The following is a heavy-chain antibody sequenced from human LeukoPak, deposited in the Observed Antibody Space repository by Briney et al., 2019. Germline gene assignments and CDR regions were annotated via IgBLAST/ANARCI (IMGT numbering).Heavy chain of an antibody. Sequence: SETLSLTCTVSGGSISSSSYYWGWIRHPPGKGLEWIGTTYYSESTYYNPSLESRVTISVDNSKNQFSLKLSSVTAADTAVYYCARHVYDNSNLPYYFDYWGQGTLVTVCS. J-gene: IGHJ4*02. V-gene: IGHV4-39*01. D-gene: IGHD4-11*01. CDR1: GGSISSSSYY. CDR2: TYYSEST. CDR3: ARHVYDNSNLPYYFDY.